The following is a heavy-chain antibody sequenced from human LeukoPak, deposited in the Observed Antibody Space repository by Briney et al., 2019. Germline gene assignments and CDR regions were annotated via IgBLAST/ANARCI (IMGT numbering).Heavy chain of an antibody. D-gene: IGHD5-18*01. Sequence: PSETLSLTSTVSGGSIRTITYYWGWIRQPPGKGLEWIGSFYYSGIIYYNPSLKSRITLSVDTSKSQFSLNMSSVTAADTAVYYCARQRHSYGSDYWGQGTLVTVSS. CDR2: FYYSGII. V-gene: IGHV4-39*01. CDR1: GGSIRTITYY. J-gene: IGHJ4*02. CDR3: ARQRHSYGSDY.